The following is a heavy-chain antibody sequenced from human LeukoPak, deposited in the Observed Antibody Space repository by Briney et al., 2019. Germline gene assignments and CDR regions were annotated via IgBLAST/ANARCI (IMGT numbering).Heavy chain of an antibody. CDR2: IDPNSGGT. Sequence: GASVKVSCKASGYTFTGYYMHWVRQAPGQGLEWMGWIDPNSGGTNYAQKFQGRVTMTRDTSISTAYMELSRLRSDDTAVYYCARGSPTYYDFWSADLDYWGQGTLVTVSS. J-gene: IGHJ4*02. D-gene: IGHD3-3*01. V-gene: IGHV1-2*02. CDR3: ARGSPTYYDFWSADLDY. CDR1: GYTFTGYY.